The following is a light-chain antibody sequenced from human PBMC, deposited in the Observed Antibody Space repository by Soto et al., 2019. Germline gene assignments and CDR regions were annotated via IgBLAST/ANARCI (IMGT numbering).Light chain of an antibody. J-gene: IGKJ1*01. CDR3: QQYCATPWT. Sequence: DIVMTQSPDSQAVSLGERATINCESSQSVLYSSNNQNCLAWYQQKPGQPPKLLIYWASTRESGVPDRFSGSGSVTDFTLTISSLQAEDVAVYYCQQYCATPWTFGQGTKVEIK. CDR2: WAS. V-gene: IGKV4-1*01. CDR1: QSVLYSSNNQNC.